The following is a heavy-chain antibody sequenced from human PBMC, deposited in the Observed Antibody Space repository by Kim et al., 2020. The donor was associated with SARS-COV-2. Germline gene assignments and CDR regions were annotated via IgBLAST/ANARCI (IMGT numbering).Heavy chain of an antibody. V-gene: IGHV3-30*18. CDR2: ISYDGSNK. CDR3: AKDHRYYDFWSGYLNPAYYYYYYMDG. J-gene: IGHJ6*03. CDR1: GFTFSSYG. Sequence: GGSLRLSCAASGFTFSSYGMHWVRQAPGKGLEWVAVISYDGSNKYYADSMKGRFTISRDNSKNTLYLQMNSLRAEDTAVYYCAKDHRYYDFWSGYLNPAYYYYYYMDGWGKGTTVTVSS. D-gene: IGHD3-3*01.